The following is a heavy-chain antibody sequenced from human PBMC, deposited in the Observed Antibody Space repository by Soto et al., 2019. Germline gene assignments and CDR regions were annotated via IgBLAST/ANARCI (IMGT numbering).Heavy chain of an antibody. Sequence: PGGSLRLSCAASGFTFSSYAMHWIRQAPGKGLEWVAVISYDGSNKYYADSVKGRFTISRDNSKNTLYLQTNSLRAEDMAVYYCARGGYYYDSSGYYLDYWGQGTLVTVSS. CDR1: GFTFSSYA. CDR3: ARGGYYYDSSGYYLDY. J-gene: IGHJ4*02. D-gene: IGHD3-22*01. CDR2: ISYDGSNK. V-gene: IGHV3-30-3*01.